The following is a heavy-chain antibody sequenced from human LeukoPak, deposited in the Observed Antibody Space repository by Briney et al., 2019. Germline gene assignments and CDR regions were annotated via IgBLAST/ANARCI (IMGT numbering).Heavy chain of an antibody. CDR2: ISSSGSTI. V-gene: IGHV3-48*03. Sequence: GGSLRLSCAASGFTFSSYEMSWVRQAPGKGLEWVSYISSSGSTIYYADSVKGRFTISRDNAKNSLYLQMNSLRAEDTAVYYCARVRGNQPYYFDYWGQGTLVTVSS. CDR1: GFTFSSYE. CDR3: ARVRGNQPYYFDY. D-gene: IGHD1-14*01. J-gene: IGHJ4*02.